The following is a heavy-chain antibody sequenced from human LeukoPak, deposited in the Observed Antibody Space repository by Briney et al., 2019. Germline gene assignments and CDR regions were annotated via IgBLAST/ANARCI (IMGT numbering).Heavy chain of an antibody. CDR1: GGSISSYY. CDR2: IYYSGST. D-gene: IGHD3-3*01. V-gene: IGHV4-59*01. CDR3: ARGVLDDFWSGYSDHYYYYYMDV. J-gene: IGHJ6*03. Sequence: PSETLSLTCTVSGGSISSYYWSWIRQPPGKGLEWIGYIYYSGSTNYNPSLKSRVTISVDTSKNQFSLRLSSVTAADTAVYYCARGVLDDFWSGYSDHYYYYYMDVWGKGTTVTVSS.